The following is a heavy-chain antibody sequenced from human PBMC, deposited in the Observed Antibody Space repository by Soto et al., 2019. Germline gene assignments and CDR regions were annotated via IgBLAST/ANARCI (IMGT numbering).Heavy chain of an antibody. CDR1: GGTFSSYI. J-gene: IGHJ6*02. CDR3: AKSPNPWSSTSASYGMYV. V-gene: IGHV1-69*02. D-gene: IGHD1-1*01. CDR2: IIPILDIT. Sequence: SVKVSCKASGGTFSSYIITWVRQAPGQGLEWMGRIIPILDITYYAQRFQGRVTITADKSTSTAYMELSGLRSEDSAVYFCAKSPNPWSSTSASYGMYVCAQGNTVPVS.